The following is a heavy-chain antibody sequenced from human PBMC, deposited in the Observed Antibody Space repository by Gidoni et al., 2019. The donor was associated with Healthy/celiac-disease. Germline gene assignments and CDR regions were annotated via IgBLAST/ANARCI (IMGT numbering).Heavy chain of an antibody. CDR1: GGSTRSGGYY. CDR3: ARSSLEGVVVVAGGWFDP. J-gene: IGHJ5*02. CDR2: IYYSGST. V-gene: IGHV4-31*03. Sequence: QVQLQESGPGLVKPSPTLSLTCTVSGGSTRSGGYYWSWIRQPPGKGLEWIGYIYYSGSTYYNPSLKSRVTISVDTSKNQFSLKLSSVTAADTAVYYCARSSLEGVVVVAGGWFDPWGQGTLVTVSS. D-gene: IGHD2-15*01.